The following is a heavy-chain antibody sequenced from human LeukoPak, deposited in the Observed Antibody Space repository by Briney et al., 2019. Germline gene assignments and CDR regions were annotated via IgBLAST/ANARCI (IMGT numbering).Heavy chain of an antibody. J-gene: IGHJ3*02. Sequence: SETLSLSCAVYGGSFSGYYWSWIRQSPGKGLEWIGEINHSGSTNYTPSLKSRVTISVDTSKNQFSLKLSSVTAADIAVYYCARGGDSSAYYLLDAFDIWGQGTMVTVSS. CDR2: INHSGST. D-gene: IGHD3-22*01. CDR1: GGSFSGYY. CDR3: ARGGDSSAYYLLDAFDI. V-gene: IGHV4-34*01.